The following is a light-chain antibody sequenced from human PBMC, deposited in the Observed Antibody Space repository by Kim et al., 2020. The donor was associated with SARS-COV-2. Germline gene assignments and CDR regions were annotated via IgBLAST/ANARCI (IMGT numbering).Light chain of an antibody. V-gene: IGKV1-5*01. Sequence: SASVGDRVTSTCRASQSISSWLAWYQQKPGKAPKLLIYDASSLESGVPSRFSGSGSGTEFTLTISSLQPDDFATYYCQQYNSYPYTFGQGTKLEIK. J-gene: IGKJ2*01. CDR3: QQYNSYPYT. CDR1: QSISSW. CDR2: DAS.